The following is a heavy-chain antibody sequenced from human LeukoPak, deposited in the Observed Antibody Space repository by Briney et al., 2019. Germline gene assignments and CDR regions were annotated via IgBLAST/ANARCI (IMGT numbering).Heavy chain of an antibody. CDR2: IYYYGST. Sequence: SETLSLTCTVSNVFISSSGFYWGWIRQPPGKGLEWIGKIYYYGSTYYNPSLKSRVTISLDMSTNRFSLKLSSVTTADTAVYYCARGHDILTGSPFDYWGQGTLVTVSP. D-gene: IGHD3-9*01. J-gene: IGHJ4*02. V-gene: IGHV4-39*07. CDR3: ARGHDILTGSPFDY. CDR1: NVFISSSGFY.